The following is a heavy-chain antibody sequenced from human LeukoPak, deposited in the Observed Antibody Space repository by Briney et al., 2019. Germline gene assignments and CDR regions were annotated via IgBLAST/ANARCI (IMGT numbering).Heavy chain of an antibody. V-gene: IGHV4-4*07. Sequence: SETLSLTCTVSGGSISSYYWSWIRQPAGKGLEWIGRIYTSGSTNYNPSLKSRVTMSVDTSKNQFSLKLSSVTAADTAVYYCARGQYYYGSGSYYFDYWGQGTLVTVSS. CDR2: IYTSGST. D-gene: IGHD3-10*01. CDR1: GGSISSYY. J-gene: IGHJ4*02. CDR3: ARGQYYYGSGSYYFDY.